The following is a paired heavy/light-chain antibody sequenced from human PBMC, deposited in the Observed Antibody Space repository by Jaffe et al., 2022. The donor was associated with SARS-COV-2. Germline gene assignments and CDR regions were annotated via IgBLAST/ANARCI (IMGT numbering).Light chain of an antibody. V-gene: IGKV2-28*01. CDR2: LGS. CDR3: MQALQTPMYT. Sequence: DIVMTQSPLSLPVTPGEPASISCRSSQSLLHSNGYNYLDWYLQKPGQSPQLLIYLGSNRASGVPDRFSGSGSGTDFTLKISRVEAEDVGVYYCMQALQTPMYTFGQGTKLEIK. CDR1: QSLLHSNGYNY. J-gene: IGKJ2*01.
Heavy chain of an antibody. D-gene: IGHD2-2*01. CDR2: ISGSGGST. J-gene: IGHJ6*02. CDR3: AKDGSRYCSSTSCPKDYYYGMDV. Sequence: EVQLLESGGGLVQPGGSLRLSCAASGFTFSSYAMSWVRQAPGKGLEWVSAISGSGGSTYYADSVKGRFTISRDNSKNTLYLQMNSLRAEDTAVYYCAKDGSRYCSSTSCPKDYYYGMDVWGQGTTVTVSS. V-gene: IGHV3-23*01. CDR1: GFTFSSYA.